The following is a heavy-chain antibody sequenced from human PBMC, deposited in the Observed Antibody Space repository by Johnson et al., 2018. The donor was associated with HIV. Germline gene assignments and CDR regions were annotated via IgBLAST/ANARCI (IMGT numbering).Heavy chain of an antibody. J-gene: IGHJ3*02. D-gene: IGHD5-12*01. CDR3: AKDRILSGYGPGAFDI. CDR2: IRYDGSDK. Sequence: QMQLVESGGGLVQPGGSLRLSCAASGFTFSRFGMHWVRQAPGKGLEWVAFIRYDGSDKYYADSVKGRVTISRDDSKNTLYLRLNSLRAEDTAVYYCAKDRILSGYGPGAFDIWGQGTMVTVSS. CDR1: GFTFSRFG. V-gene: IGHV3-30*02.